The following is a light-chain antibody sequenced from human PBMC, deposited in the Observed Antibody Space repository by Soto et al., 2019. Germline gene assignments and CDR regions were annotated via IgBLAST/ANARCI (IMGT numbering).Light chain of an antibody. V-gene: IGLV2-14*02. CDR2: EVT. CDR1: RSDVGGYNL. Sequence: QSALTQPASVSGSPGQSITLSCTGSRSDVGGYNLVSWYQHHPGKAPKLMIYEVTDRPSGVSNRFSGSKSGNTASLTISGLQAEDEAEYYCSSYTNINTRACVFGTGTKVTVL. CDR3: SSYTNINTRACV. J-gene: IGLJ1*01.